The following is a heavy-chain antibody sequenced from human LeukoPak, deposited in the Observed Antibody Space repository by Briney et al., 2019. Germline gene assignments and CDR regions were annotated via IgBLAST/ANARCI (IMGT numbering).Heavy chain of an antibody. D-gene: IGHD2-8*01. CDR1: GFTFSNYA. J-gene: IGHJ2*01. CDR3: AKDAGNEYWYFDL. Sequence: GGSLRLPCAASGFTFSNYAMSWVRQAPGKGLEWVSTISGSGGSTYSADSVKGRFTMSRDNSKNTLDLQVKSLTAEDTAVYYCAKDAGNEYWYFDLWGRGTLVTVSS. CDR2: ISGSGGST. V-gene: IGHV3-23*01.